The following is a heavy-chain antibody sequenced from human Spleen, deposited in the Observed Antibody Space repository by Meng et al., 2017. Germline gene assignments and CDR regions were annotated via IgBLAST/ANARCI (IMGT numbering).Heavy chain of an antibody. CDR3: ASGGHYFGS. CDR2: ISNSGSSI. Sequence: VHLVDSGGGLVQPVGSLRLSCAASVVTFSDHHITWLRQAPGKGLEWLSYISNSGSSIYYSDSVKGRFTISRDNAKNSLYLQMNSLRAEDTAVYYCASGGHYFGSWGQGSLVTVSS. CDR1: VVTFSDHH. V-gene: IGHV3-11*01. D-gene: IGHD3-16*01. J-gene: IGHJ4*02.